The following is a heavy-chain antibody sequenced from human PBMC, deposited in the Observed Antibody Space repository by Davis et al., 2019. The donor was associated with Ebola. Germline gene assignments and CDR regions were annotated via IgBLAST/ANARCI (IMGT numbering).Heavy chain of an antibody. CDR2: IYPGDSDT. D-gene: IGHD3-16*02. V-gene: IGHV5-51*01. Sequence: PGGSLRLSCKGSGYSFTSYWIGWVRQLPGKGLERMGIIYPGDSDTRYSPSFQGQVTISADKSISTAYLQWSSLKASDTAMYYCARGGELSLWAFDYWGQGTLVTVSS. J-gene: IGHJ4*02. CDR3: ARGGELSLWAFDY. CDR1: GYSFTSYW.